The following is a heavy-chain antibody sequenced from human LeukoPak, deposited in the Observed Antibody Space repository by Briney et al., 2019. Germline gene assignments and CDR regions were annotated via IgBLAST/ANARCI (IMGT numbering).Heavy chain of an antibody. D-gene: IGHD6-19*01. CDR2: ISGSGGST. V-gene: IGHV3-23*01. CDR3: AKTRADSSGWFFGY. Sequence: GGSLRLSCAASGFTFSSYAMSWVRQAPGKGLEWVSAISGSGGSTYYADSVKGRFTISRDNSKNTLYLQMNSLRAEDTAVYYCAKTRADSSGWFFGYWAREPWSPSPQ. J-gene: IGHJ4*02. CDR1: GFTFSSYA.